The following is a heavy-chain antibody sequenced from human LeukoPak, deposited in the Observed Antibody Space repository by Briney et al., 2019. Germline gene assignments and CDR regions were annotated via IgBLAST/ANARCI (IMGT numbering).Heavy chain of an antibody. D-gene: IGHD6-19*01. V-gene: IGHV3-33*01. CDR1: GFTSSSYG. CDR3: ARDGELAVAGTPRDFDY. CDR2: IWYDGSNK. J-gene: IGHJ4*02. Sequence: GGSLRLSCAASGFTSSSYGMHWVRQAPGKGLEWVAVIWYDGSNKYYADSVKGRFTISRDNSKNTLYLQMNSLRAEDTAVYYCARDGELAVAGTPRDFDYWGQGTLVTVSS.